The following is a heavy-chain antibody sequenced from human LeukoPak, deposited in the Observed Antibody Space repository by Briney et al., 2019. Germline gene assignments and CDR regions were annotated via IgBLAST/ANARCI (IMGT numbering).Heavy chain of an antibody. V-gene: IGHV1-69*04. CDR3: AKGYCSGTSCYADGMDV. J-gene: IGHJ6*02. CDR1: GGTFSSYA. CDR2: IIPIFGIA. Sequence: SVKVSCKASGGTFSSYAISWVRQAPGQGLEWMGRIIPIFGIANYAQKFQGRVTITADKSTSTAYMELSSLRSEDTAVHYCAKGYCSGTSCYADGMDVWGQGTTVTVSS. D-gene: IGHD2-2*01.